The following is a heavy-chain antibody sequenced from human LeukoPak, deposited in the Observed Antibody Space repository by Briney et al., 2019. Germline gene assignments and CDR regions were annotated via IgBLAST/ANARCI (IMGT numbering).Heavy chain of an antibody. Sequence: GGSLRLSCAASGFTFSRYWMHWVRQAPGKGLVWVSRINSDGSSTNDADSVKGRFTISRDNAKNTLCLQMNSLRAEDTAVYYCARARMGAYFDYWGQGILVTVSS. CDR2: INSDGSST. D-gene: IGHD4/OR15-4a*01. J-gene: IGHJ4*02. V-gene: IGHV3-74*01. CDR3: ARARMGAYFDY. CDR1: GFTFSRYW.